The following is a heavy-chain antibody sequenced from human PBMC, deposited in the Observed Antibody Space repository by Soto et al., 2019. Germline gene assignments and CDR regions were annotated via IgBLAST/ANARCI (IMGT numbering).Heavy chain of an antibody. D-gene: IGHD3-3*01. CDR1: GGSISSYY. CDR2: IYYSGST. V-gene: IGHV4-59*01. CDR3: AREVTRYYDFWSGITDYYYYMDV. Sequence: TSETLSLTCTVSGGSISSYYWSWIRQPPGKGLEWIGYIYYSGSTNYNPSLKSRVTISVDTSKNQFSLKLSSVTAADTAVYYCAREVTRYYDFWSGITDYYYYMDVWGKRTTVTVSS. J-gene: IGHJ6*03.